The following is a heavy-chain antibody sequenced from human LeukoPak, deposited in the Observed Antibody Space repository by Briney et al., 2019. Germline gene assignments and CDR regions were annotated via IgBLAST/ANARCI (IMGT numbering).Heavy chain of an antibody. D-gene: IGHD3-10*01. CDR2: INPRGGSA. J-gene: IGHJ4*02. CDR3: ARDYHGSGSLTTFDS. CDR1: GYTFTSYY. V-gene: IGHV1-46*01. Sequence: ASVKVSCKASGYTFTSYYMHWVRQAPGQGLEWMGIINPRGGSATSAQRFQGRLTVTRDTSTSTVYMELSSLTSEDTAVYYCARDYHGSGSLTTFDSWGQGTLVTVSS.